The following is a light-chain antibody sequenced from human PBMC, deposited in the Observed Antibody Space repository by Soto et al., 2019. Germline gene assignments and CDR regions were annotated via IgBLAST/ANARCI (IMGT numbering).Light chain of an antibody. V-gene: IGKV4-1*01. CDR2: WAS. Sequence: DIVMAQSSVFLALSLSESSTINCKSSQSVLYSSNNKNYLAWYQQKPGQPPKLLIYWASTRESGVPDRFSGSGSGTDFTLTISSLQAEDVAVYYCQQYYSTPRTFGQGTKVDIK. CDR1: QSVLYSSNNKNY. CDR3: QQYYSTPRT. J-gene: IGKJ1*01.